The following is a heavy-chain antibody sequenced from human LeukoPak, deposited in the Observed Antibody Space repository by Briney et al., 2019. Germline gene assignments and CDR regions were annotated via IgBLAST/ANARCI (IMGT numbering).Heavy chain of an antibody. J-gene: IGHJ5*02. V-gene: IGHV4-34*01. CDR2: ISHSGST. CDR3: ARGHYCSGGSCYVYFWFDP. D-gene: IGHD2-15*01. Sequence: SETLSLTCAVYGGSFSGYYWSWIRQPPGKGLEWIGEISHSGSTNYNPSLKSRVTISVDTSKNQFSLKLSSVTAADTAVYYCARGHYCSGGSCYVYFWFDPWGQGTLVTVSS. CDR1: GGSFSGYY.